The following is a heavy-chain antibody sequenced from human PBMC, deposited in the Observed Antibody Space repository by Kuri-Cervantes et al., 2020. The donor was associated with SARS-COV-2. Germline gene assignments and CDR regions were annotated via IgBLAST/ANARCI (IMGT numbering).Heavy chain of an antibody. CDR3: ASDRVGASDY. D-gene: IGHD1-26*01. CDR2: ISSSSSTI. V-gene: IGHV3-48*01. J-gene: IGHJ4*02. Sequence: GGSLRLSCAASGFTFRSYAMNWVRQAPGKGLEWVSYISSSSSTIYYADSVKGRFTISRDNAKNSLYLQMNSLRAEDTAVYYCASDRVGASDYWGQGTLVTVSS. CDR1: GFTFRSYA.